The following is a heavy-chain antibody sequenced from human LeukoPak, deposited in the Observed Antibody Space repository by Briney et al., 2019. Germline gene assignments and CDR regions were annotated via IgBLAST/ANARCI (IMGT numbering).Heavy chain of an antibody. CDR1: GYTFTGYY. D-gene: IGHD3-22*01. CDR2: INTNSGGA. CDR3: ARVDDDSSGYYYVGYYFDY. V-gene: IGHV1-2*02. J-gene: IGHJ4*02. Sequence: ASVKVSCKASGYTFTGYYMHWVRQAPGQGLEWMGWINTNSGGANYAQKFQGRVTMTRDTSISTAYMELSRLRSDDTAVYYCARVDDDSSGYYYVGYYFDYWGQGTLVTVST.